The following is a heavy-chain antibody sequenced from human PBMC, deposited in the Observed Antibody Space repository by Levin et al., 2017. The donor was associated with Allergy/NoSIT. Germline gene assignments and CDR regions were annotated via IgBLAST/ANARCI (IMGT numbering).Heavy chain of an antibody. D-gene: IGHD5-12*01. CDR3: ARDATSSGFDTVDAFDI. CDR1: GFMFSSYS. Sequence: PGGSLRLSCEGSGFMFSSYSMNWVRQAPGKGLEWVSYITYSSWTKYYADSVKGRFTISRDNAKNSLYLQMNNLRAEDTAVYYCARDATSSGFDTVDAFDIWGQGTMVTVSS. J-gene: IGHJ3*02. CDR2: ITYSSWTK. V-gene: IGHV3-48*01.